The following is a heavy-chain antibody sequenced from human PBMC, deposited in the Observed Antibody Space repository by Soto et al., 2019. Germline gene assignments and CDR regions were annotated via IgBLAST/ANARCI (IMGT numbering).Heavy chain of an antibody. Sequence: GASVKVSCKASGSTFTIYYIHWVRQAPGQGPEWIGIINASSGGTGYAQQFQGRVTMTRDTSTSTFYMELSSLRSEDTAAYYCARDGGGSTYYNYALVVWGQGTTVTVSS. V-gene: IGHV1-46*01. CDR3: ARDGGGSTYYNYALVV. CDR1: GSTFTIYY. J-gene: IGHJ6*02. CDR2: INASSGGT. D-gene: IGHD2-15*01.